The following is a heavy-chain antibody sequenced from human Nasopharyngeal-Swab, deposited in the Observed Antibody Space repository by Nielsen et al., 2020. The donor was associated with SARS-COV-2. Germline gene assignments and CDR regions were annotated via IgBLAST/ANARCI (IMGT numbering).Heavy chain of an antibody. J-gene: IGHJ6*03. CDR3: ARGIAAAGTRFHYYYYYYMDV. CDR1: GGSISSSNW. V-gene: IGHV4-4*02. CDR2: IYHSGST. D-gene: IGHD6-13*01. Sequence: SETLSLTCAVSGGSISSSNWWRWVRQPPGKGLEGIGEIYHSGSTNYNPSLKSRVTISVDKSKNQFSLKLSSVTAADTAVYYCARGIAAAGTRFHYYYYYYMDVWGKGTTVTVSS.